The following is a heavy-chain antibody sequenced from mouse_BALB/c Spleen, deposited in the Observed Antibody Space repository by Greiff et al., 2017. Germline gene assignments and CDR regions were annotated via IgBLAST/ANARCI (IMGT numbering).Heavy chain of an antibody. J-gene: IGHJ4*01. CDR1: GFAFSSYD. D-gene: IGHD2-1*01. V-gene: IGHV5-6*03. CDR2: ISSGGSYT. Sequence: EVKLVESGGGLVKPGGSLKLSCAASGFAFSSYDMSWVRQTPEKRLEWVATISSGGSYTYYPDSVKGRFTISRDNAKNTLYLQMSSLKSEDTAMYYCARHEGYGNYEGYAMDYWGQGTSVTVSS. CDR3: ARHEGYGNYEGYAMDY.